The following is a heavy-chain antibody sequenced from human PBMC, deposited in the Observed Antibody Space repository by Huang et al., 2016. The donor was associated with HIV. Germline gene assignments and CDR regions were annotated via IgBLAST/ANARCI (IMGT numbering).Heavy chain of an antibody. V-gene: IGHV4-34*01. CDR3: ARGQGGYYYYYMDV. CDR2: INHSEST. CDR1: GGSFLGYY. J-gene: IGHJ6*03. Sequence: QVQLQQWGAGLLRPSETLSLTCAVYGGSFLGYYGTWIRQPPGKGLEWIGEINHSESTNYNPSLKSRVTISVDTSRNQFSLTLTSVTAADTAVYYCARGQGGYYYYYMDVWGKGTTVTVSS.